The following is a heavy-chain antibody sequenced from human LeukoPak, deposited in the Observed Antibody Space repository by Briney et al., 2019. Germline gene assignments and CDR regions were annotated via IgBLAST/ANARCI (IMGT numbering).Heavy chain of an antibody. V-gene: IGHV3-11*01. CDR2: ISSSDSTI. CDR1: GFTFSDYY. CDR3: ARELAMIVVVGTFDY. J-gene: IGHJ4*02. Sequence: NPGGSLRFFYAAPGFTFSDYYMSWIRQAPGKGLEWVAYISSSDSTIYYADSVKGRFTISMDNAKRSLYLQMNSLRVKDTAVYYGARELAMIVVVGTFDYWGQETRVIVSS. D-gene: IGHD3-22*01.